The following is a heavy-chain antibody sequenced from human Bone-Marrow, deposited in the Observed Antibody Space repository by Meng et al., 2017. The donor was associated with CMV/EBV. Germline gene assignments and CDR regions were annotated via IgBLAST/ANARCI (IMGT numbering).Heavy chain of an antibody. V-gene: IGHV4-39*01. D-gene: IGHD6-13*01. CDR2: INHSGTT. J-gene: IGHJ6*02. CDR1: GGSISSSSYY. Sequence: SETLSLTCTVSGGSISSSSYYWGWIRQPPGKGLEWIGEINHSGTTNYNPSLKSRVTISVETSKNQFSLKVNSVIAGDTAVYYCARMGRKAAARTWFYYYAVDVWGQGTTVTVSS. CDR3: ARMGRKAAARTWFYYYAVDV.